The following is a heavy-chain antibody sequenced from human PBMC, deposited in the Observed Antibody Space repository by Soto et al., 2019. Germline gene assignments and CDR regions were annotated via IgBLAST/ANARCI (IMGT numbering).Heavy chain of an antibody. CDR1: GFTFSSFG. J-gene: IGHJ6*02. CDR3: ARDASYYSLWSGYYPSRNGMDV. CDR2: IWYDGSKK. V-gene: IGHV3-33*01. Sequence: QVQVVESGGGVVQPGRSLRLSCAASGFTFSSFGMHWVRQAPGKGLALVSLIWYDGSKKSYGDSVKGRFTISRDNSRNTVYLRMNSLRADDTAVYYCARDASYYSLWSGYYPSRNGMDVWGQGTTVTVSS. D-gene: IGHD3-3*01.